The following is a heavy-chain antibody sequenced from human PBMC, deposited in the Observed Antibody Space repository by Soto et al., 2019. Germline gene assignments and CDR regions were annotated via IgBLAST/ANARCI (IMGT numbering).Heavy chain of an antibody. CDR3: ARHDYSSATYGMDV. V-gene: IGHV4-59*08. D-gene: IGHD4-4*01. CDR1: GGSISSYY. J-gene: IGHJ6*02. CDR2: IYYSGST. Sequence: QVQLQESGPGLVKPSETLSLTCTVSGGSISSYYWSWIRQPPGKGLEWIGYIYYSGSTNYNPSLKSRVTISVDTSKNQFSLKLSSVTAADTAVYYCARHDYSSATYGMDVLGQGTTVTVSS.